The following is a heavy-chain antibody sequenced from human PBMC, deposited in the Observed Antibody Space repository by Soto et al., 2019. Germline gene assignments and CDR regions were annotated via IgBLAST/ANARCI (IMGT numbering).Heavy chain of an antibody. CDR3: ASNYDFWSGYPPTTGGMDV. CDR2: IYYSGST. V-gene: IGHV4-39*01. D-gene: IGHD3-3*01. Sequence: PSETLSLTCAVSGGSISSSSYYWGWIRQPPGKGLEWIGSIYYSGSTYYNPSLKSRVTISVDTSKNQFSLKLSSVTAADTAVYYCASNYDFWSGYPPTTGGMDVWGQGTTVTVSS. CDR1: GGSISSSSYY. J-gene: IGHJ6*02.